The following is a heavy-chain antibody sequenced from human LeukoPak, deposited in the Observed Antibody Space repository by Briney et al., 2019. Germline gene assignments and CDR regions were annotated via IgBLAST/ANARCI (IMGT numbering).Heavy chain of an antibody. V-gene: IGHV4-31*03. D-gene: IGHD3-22*01. CDR1: GGSISSGGYY. J-gene: IGHJ4*02. Sequence: SQTLSLTCTVSGGSISSGGYYWSWIRQHPGKGLEWIGYIYYSGSTYYNPSLKSRVTISVDTSKNQFSLKLSSVTAADTAVYYCAKDQPRSSMIVVVPTPYYFDYWGQGTLVTVSS. CDR3: AKDQPRSSMIVVVPTPYYFDY. CDR2: IYYSGST.